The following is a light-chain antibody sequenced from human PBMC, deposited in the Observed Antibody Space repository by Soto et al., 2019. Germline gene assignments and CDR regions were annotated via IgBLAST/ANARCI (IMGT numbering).Light chain of an antibody. CDR1: SSDVGGYNY. V-gene: IGLV2-14*01. J-gene: IGLJ1*01. Sequence: QSALTQPASVSGSPGQSITISCTGTSSDVGGYNYVSWYQQHPGKAPKLMIYEVSNRPSGVFNRFSGSKSGNTGSLTISGLQAEDEADYYCSSYTSSSPYVFGTGTKVTVL. CDR2: EVS. CDR3: SSYTSSSPYV.